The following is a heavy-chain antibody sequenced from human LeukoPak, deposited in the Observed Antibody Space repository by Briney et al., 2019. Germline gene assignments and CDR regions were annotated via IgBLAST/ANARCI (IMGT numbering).Heavy chain of an antibody. V-gene: IGHV4-59*08. CDR2: IYYSGST. CDR3: ARHVDY. Sequence: SETLSLTCAVSGGSISSYYWSWIRQPPRKGLEWIGYIYYSGSTNYNPSLKSRVTISVDTSKNQFSLKLSSVAAADTAVYYCARHVDYWGQGTLVTVSS. CDR1: GGSISSYY. J-gene: IGHJ4*02.